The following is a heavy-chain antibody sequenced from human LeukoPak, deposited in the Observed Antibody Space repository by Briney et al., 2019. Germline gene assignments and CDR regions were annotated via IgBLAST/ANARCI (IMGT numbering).Heavy chain of an antibody. CDR2: IYDSEST. CDR1: GGSISNSY. Sequence: SETLSLTCTVSGGSISNSYWSWIRQPPRKGLEWIGYIYDSESTNYNPSLKRRVTLSVDTSKNQFSLKLNSVTAADTAVYFCAREPPGIDDAFDIWGQGTMVTVSS. V-gene: IGHV4-59*01. J-gene: IGHJ3*02. D-gene: IGHD2-15*01. CDR3: AREPPGIDDAFDI.